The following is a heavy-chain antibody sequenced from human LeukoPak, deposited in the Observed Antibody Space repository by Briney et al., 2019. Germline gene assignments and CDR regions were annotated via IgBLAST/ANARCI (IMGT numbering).Heavy chain of an antibody. V-gene: IGHV4-39*07. CDR2: IYYSGST. J-gene: IGHJ4*02. CDR3: ARDRLIVGATDY. D-gene: IGHD1-26*01. CDR1: GGSISSYY. Sequence: PSETLSLTCTVSGGSISSYYWGWIRQPPGKGLEWIGSIYYSGSTYYNPSLKSRVTISVDTSKNQFSLKLSSVTAADTAVYYCARDRLIVGATDYWGQGTLVTVSS.